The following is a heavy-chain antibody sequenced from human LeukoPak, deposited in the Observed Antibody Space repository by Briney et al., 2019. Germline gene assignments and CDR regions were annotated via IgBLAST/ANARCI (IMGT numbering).Heavy chain of an antibody. D-gene: IGHD3-22*01. CDR1: GGSISSSSYY. CDR3: AIGSSEQGFDY. CDR2: IYYSGST. V-gene: IGHV4-39*07. Sequence: SETLSLTCTVSGGSISSSSYYWGWIRQPPGKGLEWIGSIYYSGSTYYNPSLKSRVTISVDTSKNQFSLKLSSVTAADTAVYYCAIGSSEQGFDYWGQGTLVTVSS. J-gene: IGHJ4*02.